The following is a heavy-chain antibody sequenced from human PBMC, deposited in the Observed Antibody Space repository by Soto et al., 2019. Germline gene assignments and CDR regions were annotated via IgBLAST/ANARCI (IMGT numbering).Heavy chain of an antibody. CDR3: ARAGWDPAHSGGYEASVPSDCYYGMYL. CDR1: GVSLSSTNY. D-gene: IGHD5-12*01. CDR2: LFHSGRA. Sequence: SETLSLTCAVSGVSLSSTNYCWWLRDPPAKGLEWIGELFHSGRADYYQSLRRRGAISAEKSNNQFSLRLRSVAATDTAAYYYARAGWDPAHSGGYEASVPSDCYYGMYLWGQGTMVTVSS. J-gene: IGHJ6*02. V-gene: IGHV4-4*02.